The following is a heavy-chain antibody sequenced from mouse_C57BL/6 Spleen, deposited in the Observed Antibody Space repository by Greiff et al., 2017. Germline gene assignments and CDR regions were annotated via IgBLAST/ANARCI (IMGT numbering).Heavy chain of an antibody. CDR1: GYTFTDYN. V-gene: IGHV1-18*01. CDR3: ARGRWSFAY. CDR2: INPNNGGT. J-gene: IGHJ3*01. D-gene: IGHD2-3*01. Sequence: VQLKQSGPELVKPGASVKIPCKASGYTFTDYNMAWVKQSHGKSLEWIGDINPNNGGTIYNQKFKGKATLTVDKSSSTAYMERRSLTSEDTAVYYCARGRWSFAYWGQGTLVTVSA.